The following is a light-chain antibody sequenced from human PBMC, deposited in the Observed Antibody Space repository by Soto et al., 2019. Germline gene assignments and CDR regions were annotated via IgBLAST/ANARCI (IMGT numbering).Light chain of an antibody. V-gene: IGLV1-51*01. Sequence: QPVLTQPPSVSGAPGQWVTISCTGSSSNFGAGFDVHWYQQLPGTAPKLLIYDNNKRPSGIPDRFSGSKSGTSATLGITGLQTGDESDYYCAAWDGSLSAVVFGGGTKLTVL. CDR3: AAWDGSLSAVV. J-gene: IGLJ2*01. CDR1: SSNFGAGFD. CDR2: DNN.